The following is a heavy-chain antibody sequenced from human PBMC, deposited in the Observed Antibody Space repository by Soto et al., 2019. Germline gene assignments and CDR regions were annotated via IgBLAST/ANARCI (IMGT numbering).Heavy chain of an antibody. CDR3: AHAYGGTSWTNDSFDV. Sequence: QITLKESGPTLVKPTQTLTLTCIFSGFSFSADGVGVGWIRQPQGKALEWLALIYWDDDTRYSPSLKSRPTNTKDTSKNQVVLTMTNMDPVDTATYYCAHAYGGTSWTNDSFDVWGQGTVVTVSS. V-gene: IGHV2-5*02. CDR2: IYWDDDT. D-gene: IGHD2-2*01. J-gene: IGHJ3*01. CDR1: GFSFSADGVG.